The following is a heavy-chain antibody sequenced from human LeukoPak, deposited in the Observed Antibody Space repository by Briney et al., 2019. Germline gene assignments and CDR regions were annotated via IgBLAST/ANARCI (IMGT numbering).Heavy chain of an antibody. CDR1: GFTFSSYS. V-gene: IGHV3-48*01. CDR3: ARDAPWY. J-gene: IGHJ4*02. Sequence: PGGSLRLSCAASGFTFSSYSMNWVRQAPGKGLEWVSYISSSSSTIYYADPVKGRFTISRDNAKNSLYLQMNSLRAEDTAVYYCARDAPWYWGQGTLVTVSS. CDR2: ISSSSSTI.